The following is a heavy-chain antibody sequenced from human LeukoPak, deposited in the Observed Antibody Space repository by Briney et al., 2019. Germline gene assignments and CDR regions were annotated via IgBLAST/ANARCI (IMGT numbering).Heavy chain of an antibody. Sequence: GGSLRLSCAASGFTFSSYGMHWVRQAPGKGLEWVSAISASGGSTYYADSVKGRFTISRDNSKNTLYLQMSSLRAEDTAVYYCAKTKVPNFYGSGSYVDYWGQGTLVTVSS. CDR2: ISASGGST. D-gene: IGHD3-10*01. CDR1: GFTFSSYG. V-gene: IGHV3-23*01. J-gene: IGHJ4*02. CDR3: AKTKVPNFYGSGSYVDY.